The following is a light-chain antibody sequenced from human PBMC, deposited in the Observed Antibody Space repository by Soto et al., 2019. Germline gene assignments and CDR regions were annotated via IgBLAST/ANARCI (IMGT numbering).Light chain of an antibody. J-gene: IGKJ4*01. V-gene: IGKV3-20*01. Sequence: EIVLTQSPGALSLSPGERATLFCRASESVSSSSLAWHQQKPGQAPRLLIYGASNRATGIPDRFSGSGSGTDFTLTINRLEPEDFAVYYCQWSGGSVSFGGGTKVE. CDR2: GAS. CDR3: QWSGGSVS. CDR1: ESVSSSS.